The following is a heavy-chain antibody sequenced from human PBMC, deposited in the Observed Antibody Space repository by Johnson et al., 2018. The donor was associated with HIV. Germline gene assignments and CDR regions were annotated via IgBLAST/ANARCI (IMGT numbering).Heavy chain of an antibody. D-gene: IGHD6-13*01. Sequence: MQLVESGGGLVQPGGSLRLSCAASGFTFSSYWMSWVRQAPGKGLEWLGRIRSKTDGGTTDYAEPVKGRFTISRDDLKNTLYLQMNSLKSEDTAVYYCTALWAAAGDAFDIWGQGTMVTVSS. V-gene: IGHV3-15*01. J-gene: IGHJ3*02. CDR3: TALWAAAGDAFDI. CDR1: GFTFSSYW. CDR2: IRSKTDGGTT.